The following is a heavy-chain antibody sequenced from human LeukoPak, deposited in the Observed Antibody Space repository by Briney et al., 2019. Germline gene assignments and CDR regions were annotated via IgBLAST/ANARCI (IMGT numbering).Heavy chain of an antibody. CDR2: INPNSGGT. CDR3: AREKRVAGSRGEFDP. J-gene: IGHJ5*02. V-gene: IGHV1-2*02. D-gene: IGHD6-19*01. Sequence: GASVKVSCKASGYTFTGYYMHWVRQAPGQGLEWMGWINPNSGGTNFAQKFQGRVTMTRDTSISTAYMELSRLRSDDTAVYYCAREKRVAGSRGEFDPWGQGTLVTVSS. CDR1: GYTFTGYY.